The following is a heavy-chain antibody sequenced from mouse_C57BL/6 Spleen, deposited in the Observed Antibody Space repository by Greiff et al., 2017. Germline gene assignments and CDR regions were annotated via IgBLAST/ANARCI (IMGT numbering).Heavy chain of an antibody. J-gene: IGHJ2*01. CDR3: ARPAVGHFDY. CDR2: IHPNSGST. CDR1: GYTFTSYW. D-gene: IGHD1-1*01. Sequence: VQLQQPGAELVKPGASVKLSCKASGYTFTSYWMHWVKQRPGQGLEWIGMIHPNSGSTNYNEKFKSKATLTVDKSSSTAYMQRSSLTSEDSAVYYCARPAVGHFDYWGQGTTLTVSS. V-gene: IGHV1-64*01.